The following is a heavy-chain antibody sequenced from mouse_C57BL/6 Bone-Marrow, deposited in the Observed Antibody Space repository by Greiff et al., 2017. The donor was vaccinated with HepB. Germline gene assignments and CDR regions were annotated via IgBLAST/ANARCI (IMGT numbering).Heavy chain of an antibody. CDR2: INPSSGYT. Sequence: VQLQESGAELARPGASVKMSCKASGYTFTSYTMHWVKQRPGQGLEWIGYINPSSGYTKYNQKFKDKATLTAENASSTAYMQLSSLTSEDSAVYYCAPLYYGSSYGYFDYWGQGTTLTVSS. CDR3: APLYYGSSYGYFDY. D-gene: IGHD1-1*01. J-gene: IGHJ2*01. CDR1: GYTFTSYT. V-gene: IGHV1-4*01.